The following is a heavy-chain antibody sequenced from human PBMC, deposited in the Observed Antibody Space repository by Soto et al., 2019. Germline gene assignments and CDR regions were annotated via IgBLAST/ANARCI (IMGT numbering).Heavy chain of an antibody. CDR1: GGSISSGGYY. Sequence: ASETLSLTCTVSGGSISSGGYYWSWIRQHPGKGLEWIGYIYYSGSTYYNPSLKSRVTISVDTSKNQFSLKLSSVTAADTAVYYCARFLTGTSLYYFDYWGQGTLVNVSS. CDR2: IYYSGST. CDR3: ARFLTGTSLYYFDY. V-gene: IGHV4-31*03. D-gene: IGHD1-7*01. J-gene: IGHJ4*02.